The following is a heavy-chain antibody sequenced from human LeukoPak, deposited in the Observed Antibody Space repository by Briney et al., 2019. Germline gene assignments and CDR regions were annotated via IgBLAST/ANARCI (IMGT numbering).Heavy chain of an antibody. CDR2: IYYSGGT. D-gene: IGHD6-6*01. Sequence: MSSETLSLTCTVSGVSISSYYWSWIRQPPGKGLEWIGYIYYSGGTNYNPSLKSRVTISVDTSKNQFSLKLSSVTATDTAVYYCARSEYSSSPDYYYYGMGVWGQGTTVTVSS. V-gene: IGHV4-59*01. CDR1: GVSISSYY. CDR3: ARSEYSSSPDYYYYGMGV. J-gene: IGHJ6*02.